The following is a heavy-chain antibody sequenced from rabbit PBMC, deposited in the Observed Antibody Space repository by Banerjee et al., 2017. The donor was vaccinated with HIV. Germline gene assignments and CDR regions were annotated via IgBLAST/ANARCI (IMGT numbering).Heavy chain of an antibody. V-gene: IGHV1S45*01. D-gene: IGHD2-1*01. CDR3: ARGYNYDDSGNWDGFDP. CDR2: IYAGSSGST. Sequence: QEQLVESGGGLVQPEGSLTLTCKASGFDFSSNAMCWVRQAPGKGLEWIACIYAGSSGSTYYASWAKGRFTISKTSSTTVTLQMTSLTAADTATYFCARGYNYDDSGNWDGFDPWGQGTLVTVS. CDR1: GFDFSSNA. J-gene: IGHJ2*01.